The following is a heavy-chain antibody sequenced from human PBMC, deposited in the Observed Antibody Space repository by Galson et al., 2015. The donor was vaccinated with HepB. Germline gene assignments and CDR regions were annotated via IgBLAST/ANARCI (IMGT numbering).Heavy chain of an antibody. Sequence: SLRLSCAASGFTFSSYAMSWVRQAPGKGLEWVSAISGSGDSTYYADSVKGRFTISRDNSKNTLFLHMNSLRAEDTAVYYCAKGGRTTQYPRRINWFDPWGQGTLVAVSS. CDR3: AKGGRTTQYPRRINWFDP. V-gene: IGHV3-23*01. D-gene: IGHD1-14*01. CDR2: ISGSGDST. CDR1: GFTFSSYA. J-gene: IGHJ5*02.